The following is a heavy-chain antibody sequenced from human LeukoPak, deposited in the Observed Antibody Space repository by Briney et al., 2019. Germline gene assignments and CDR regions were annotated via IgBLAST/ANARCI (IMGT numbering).Heavy chain of an antibody. V-gene: IGHV1-69*06. CDR3: ALEVTDYYYYYYYMDV. CDR2: IIPIFGTA. CDR1: GYTFTGYY. Sequence: ASVKVSCKASGYTFTGYYMHWVRQAPGQGLEWMGGIIPIFGTANYAQKFQGRVTITADKSTSTAYMELSSLRSEDTAVYYCALEVTDYYYYYYYMDVWGKGTTVTVSS. D-gene: IGHD3-22*01. J-gene: IGHJ6*03.